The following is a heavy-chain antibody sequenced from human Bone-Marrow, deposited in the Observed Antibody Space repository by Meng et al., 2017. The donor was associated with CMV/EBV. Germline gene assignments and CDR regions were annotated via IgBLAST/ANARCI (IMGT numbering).Heavy chain of an antibody. D-gene: IGHD2-21*01. V-gene: IGHV4-59*01. Sequence: SETLSLTCTVSGGSISSYYWSWIRQPPGKGLEWIGYIYYSGSTNYNPSLKSRVTISVDTSKNQFSLKLSSVTAADTAVYYCARGTYCGGDCGPHDYYFDYWGQGTRVTVSS. CDR3: ARGTYCGGDCGPHDYYFDY. CDR1: GGSISSYY. CDR2: IYYSGST. J-gene: IGHJ4*02.